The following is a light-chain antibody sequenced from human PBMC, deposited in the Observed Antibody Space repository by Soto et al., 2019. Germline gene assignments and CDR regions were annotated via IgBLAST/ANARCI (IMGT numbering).Light chain of an antibody. Sequence: QSVLTQPPSASATPGQRVSISCSGSSSNIGTNFVSWYQQLPGTAPKLLIYSNDQRPSGVPDRFSGSKSGTSASLAISGLRSEDEADYYCSSFTGNGKSWVFGGGTKLTVL. CDR3: SSFTGNGKSWV. J-gene: IGLJ3*02. CDR1: SSNIGTNF. CDR2: SND. V-gene: IGLV1-47*02.